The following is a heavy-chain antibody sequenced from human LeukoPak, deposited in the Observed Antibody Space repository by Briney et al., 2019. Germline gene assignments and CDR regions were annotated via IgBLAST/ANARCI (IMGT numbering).Heavy chain of an antibody. D-gene: IGHD2-15*01. Sequence: PETLSLTCTVSSGFFSRNGYYWGWIRLPPGKGLEWIGSILYSGTTYNNPSLKSRVTMSVDTSKNQFSLRLNSVTAADTAVYYCARHVGGGYWYFDYWGRGTQVTVSS. CDR2: ILYSGTT. J-gene: IGHJ2*01. CDR3: ARHVGGGYWYFDY. V-gene: IGHV4-39*01. CDR1: SGFFSRNGYY.